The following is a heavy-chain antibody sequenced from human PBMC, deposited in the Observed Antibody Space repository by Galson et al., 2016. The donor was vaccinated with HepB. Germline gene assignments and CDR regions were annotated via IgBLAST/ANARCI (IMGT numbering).Heavy chain of an antibody. J-gene: IGHJ4*02. D-gene: IGHD5-24*01. V-gene: IGHV2-5*01. Sequence: PALVKPTQTLTLTCSISGFSVSSGGVGVGWIRQPPGKALEWLALIHWNDDKRYTPSLRNRITITKDTTKNQVVLTMTNMDPVDTGTYYCAHMVTHDAYNRGPFDYWGQGTLVTVSS. CDR2: IHWNDDK. CDR1: GFSVSSGGVG. CDR3: AHMVTHDAYNRGPFDY.